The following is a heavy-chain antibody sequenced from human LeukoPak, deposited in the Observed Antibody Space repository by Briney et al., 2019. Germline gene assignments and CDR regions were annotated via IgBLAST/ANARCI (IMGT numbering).Heavy chain of an antibody. CDR1: GFTFSNAW. CDR2: ISGDGGST. Sequence: GGSLRLSCAASGFTFSNAWMSWVRQAPGKGLEWVSLISGDGGSTYYADSVKGRFTISRDNSKNSLYLQMNSLRTEDTALYYCAKDFGGPEDYWGQGTLVTVSS. CDR3: AKDFGGPEDY. D-gene: IGHD1-14*01. J-gene: IGHJ4*02. V-gene: IGHV3-43*02.